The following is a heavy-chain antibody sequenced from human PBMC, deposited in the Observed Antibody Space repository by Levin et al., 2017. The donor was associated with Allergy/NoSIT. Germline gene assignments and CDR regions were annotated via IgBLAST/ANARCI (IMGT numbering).Heavy chain of an antibody. CDR1: GGSVSSGTYY. J-gene: IGHJ4*02. CDR3: ARGGGTFDY. V-gene: IGHV4-61*01. CDR2: INYRGVT. Sequence: SETLSLTCSVSGGSVSSGTYYWSWIRRPPGKGLEWIGYINYRGVTKYNPSLKSRVTISVDTSKNQFSLKLTSVTAADTAVYYCARGGGTFDYWGQGTLVTVSS.